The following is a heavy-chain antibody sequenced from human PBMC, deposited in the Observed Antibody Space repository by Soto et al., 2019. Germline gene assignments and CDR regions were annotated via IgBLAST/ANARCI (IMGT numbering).Heavy chain of an antibody. D-gene: IGHD3-3*01. CDR2: ISGSGGST. V-gene: IGHV3-23*01. CDR3: AKEGWYDFWSGYYTNWFDP. CDR1: GFTFSSYA. Sequence: GGSLRLSCAASGFTFSSYAMSWVRQAPGKGLEWVSAISGSGGSTYYADSVKGRFTISRDNSKNTLYLQMNSLRAEDTAVYYCAKEGWYDFWSGYYTNWFDPWGQGTLVTVSS. J-gene: IGHJ5*02.